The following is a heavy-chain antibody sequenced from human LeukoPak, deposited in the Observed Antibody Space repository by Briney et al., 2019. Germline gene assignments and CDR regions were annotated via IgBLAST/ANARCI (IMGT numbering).Heavy chain of an antibody. V-gene: IGHV3-11*01. CDR1: GFTFSDLY. J-gene: IGHJ1*01. CDR2: ISSTGTAM. D-gene: IGHD4-17*01. CDR3: AKGHTYGMT. Sequence: GGSLRLSCAASGFTFSDLYMSWLRQTPGKGLEWVSYISSTGTAMDYADSVKGRFTISRDNTKDSLFLQMNNLGVEDTAVYYCAKGHTYGMTWGQGTLVTVSS.